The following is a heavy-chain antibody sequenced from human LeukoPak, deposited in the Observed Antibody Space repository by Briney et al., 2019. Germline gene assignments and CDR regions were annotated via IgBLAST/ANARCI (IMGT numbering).Heavy chain of an antibody. V-gene: IGHV3-48*01. CDR1: GFTFSNYW. J-gene: IGHJ6*03. CDR3: ARGQKSVGRVLAGTTTYNYYYYMDV. CDR2: ITSSSSKTI. D-gene: IGHD6-19*01. Sequence: GGSLRLSCAASGFTFSNYWMSWVRQAPGKGLEWVSYITSSSSKTIYYADSVKGRFTISRDNAKNSLSLQMNSLRAEDTAVYYCARGQKSVGRVLAGTTTYNYYYYMDVWGKGTTVTVSS.